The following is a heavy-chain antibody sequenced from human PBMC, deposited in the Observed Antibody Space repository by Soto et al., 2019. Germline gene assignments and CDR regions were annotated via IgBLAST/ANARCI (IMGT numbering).Heavy chain of an antibody. CDR3: ATKARVTNKLYYGMDV. V-gene: IGHV3-23*01. CDR1: GFPFSSYV. D-gene: IGHD3-10*01. Sequence: EVQLLESGGGLVQRGGSLRLSCAASGFPFSSYVMSWVRQAPGKGLEWVSGISGGGSNTFYADSVKGRFTISRDNSKNTLFLHIISLRADDTAVYYCATKARVTNKLYYGMDVWGHGTTVTVSS. CDR2: ISGGGSNT. J-gene: IGHJ6*02.